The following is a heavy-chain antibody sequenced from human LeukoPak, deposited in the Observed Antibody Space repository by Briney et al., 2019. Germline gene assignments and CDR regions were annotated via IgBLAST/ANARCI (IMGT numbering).Heavy chain of an antibody. J-gene: IGHJ4*02. V-gene: IGHV4-59*12. CDR3: ARGGGYSYGLY. CDR1: GGSISGYY. CDR2: IYYSGST. D-gene: IGHD5-18*01. Sequence: PSEILSLTCTVSGGSISGYYWTWIRQPPGKGLELIGYIYYSGSTDYNPSLKSRVTISVDTSKNQFSLKLSSVTAADTAVYYCARGGGYSYGLYWGQGTLVTVSS.